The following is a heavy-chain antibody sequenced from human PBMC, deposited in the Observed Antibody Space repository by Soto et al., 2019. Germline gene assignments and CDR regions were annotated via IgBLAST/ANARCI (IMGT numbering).Heavy chain of an antibody. CDR2: IYPGDSDT. V-gene: IGHV5-51*01. Sequence: ESLKICFKGSGYSFTSYWLGWVGQIPGKGLEWMGIIYPGDSDTRYSPSFQGQVTISADKSISTAYLQWSSLKASDTAMYYCASPSAAATASFDYWGQGTLVTVSS. CDR1: GYSFTSYW. CDR3: ASPSAAATASFDY. J-gene: IGHJ4*02. D-gene: IGHD6-13*01.